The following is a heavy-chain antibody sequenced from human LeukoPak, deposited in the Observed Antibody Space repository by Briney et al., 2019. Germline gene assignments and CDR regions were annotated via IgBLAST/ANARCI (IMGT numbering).Heavy chain of an antibody. CDR2: IYYTGST. V-gene: IGHV4-39*01. CDR3: ARHRGSPYSGSYYDFDF. Sequence: PSETLSLTCTVSGGSISSYYWGWIRQPPGKGLEWTGSIYYTGSTYYNPSLKSRVTISVDTSRNQFSLKLSSVTAADTAVYYCARHRGSPYSGSYYDFDFWGQGTLVTVSS. CDR1: GGSISSYY. D-gene: IGHD1-26*01. J-gene: IGHJ4*02.